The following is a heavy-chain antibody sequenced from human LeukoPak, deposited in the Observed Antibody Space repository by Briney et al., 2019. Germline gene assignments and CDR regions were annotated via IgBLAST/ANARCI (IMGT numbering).Heavy chain of an antibody. CDR1: GGSISSYY. CDR3: ARSTDSSGWYFDY. D-gene: IGHD6-19*01. Sequence: PSETLSLTCTVSGGSISSYYWSWIRQPPGKGLEWIGYIYYSGSTNYNPSLKSRVTISVDTSKNQFSLKLRSVTAAGTAVYYCARSTDSSGWYFDYWGQGTMVTVSS. CDR2: IYYSGST. V-gene: IGHV4-59*01. J-gene: IGHJ4*02.